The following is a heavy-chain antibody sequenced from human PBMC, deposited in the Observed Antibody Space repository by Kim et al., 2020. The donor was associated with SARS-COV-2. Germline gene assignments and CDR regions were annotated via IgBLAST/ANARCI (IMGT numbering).Heavy chain of an antibody. CDR3: ARAVTPVGVTSYNAFDI. D-gene: IGHD1-26*01. V-gene: IGHV1-69*04. CDR1: GGTFSSYA. Sequence: SVKVSCKASGGTFSSYAISWVRQAPGQGLEWMGRIIPILGIANYAQKFQGRVTITADKSTSTAYMELSSLRSEDTAVYYCARAVTPVGVTSYNAFDIWGQGTMVTVSS. CDR2: IIPILGIA. J-gene: IGHJ3*02.